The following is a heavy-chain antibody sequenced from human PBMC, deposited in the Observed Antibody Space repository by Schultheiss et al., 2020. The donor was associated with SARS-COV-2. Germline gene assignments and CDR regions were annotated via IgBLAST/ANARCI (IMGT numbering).Heavy chain of an antibody. CDR3: ARHAAPYYYYYYMDV. V-gene: IGHV4-59*08. Sequence: SETLSLTCAVSGGSISSYYWSWIRQPPGKGLECIGYIYYSGSTNYNPSLKSRVTISVDTSKNQFSLKLSSVTAADTAVYYCARHAAPYYYYYYMDVWGKGTTVTVSS. J-gene: IGHJ6*03. D-gene: IGHD6-25*01. CDR1: GGSISSYY. CDR2: IYYSGST.